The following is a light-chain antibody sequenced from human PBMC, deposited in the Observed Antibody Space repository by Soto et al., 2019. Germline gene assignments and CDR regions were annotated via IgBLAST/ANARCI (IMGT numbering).Light chain of an antibody. CDR1: QSVSSS. CDR2: GAS. V-gene: IGKV3-15*01. J-gene: IGKJ4*01. CDR3: QHYNHWPLT. Sequence: EIVMTQSPATLSVSPGERATLSCRASQSVSSSLAWYQQKPGQAPRLLIYGASTRATGIPARFSGSGSGTEFTLTISGLQSEDFAVYYCQHYNHWPLTFGGGTKVEIK.